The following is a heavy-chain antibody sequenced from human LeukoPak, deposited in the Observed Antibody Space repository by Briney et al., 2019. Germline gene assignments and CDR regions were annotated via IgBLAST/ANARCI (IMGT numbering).Heavy chain of an antibody. Sequence: SETLSLTCSVSGASITTTNFWWTWIRQSPGRGLEWIGYIHDRGSDKYNPALESRATLSVDTSKNQFSLKLNSVTAADTAVYYCARYGLVEFRNAFQYWGQGILVSVSS. CDR3: ARYGLVEFRNAFQY. V-gene: IGHV4-61*01. CDR1: GASITTTNFW. J-gene: IGHJ1*01. D-gene: IGHD6-6*01. CDR2: IHDRGSD.